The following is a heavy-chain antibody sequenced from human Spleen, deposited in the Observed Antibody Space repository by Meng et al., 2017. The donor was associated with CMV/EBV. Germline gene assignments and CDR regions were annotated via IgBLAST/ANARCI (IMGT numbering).Heavy chain of an antibody. CDR1: GYTFTAHY. D-gene: IGHD6-13*01. Sequence: ASVKVSCKASGYTFTAHYFHWVRQAPGQGLEWMGWIHPHRGDTNYAQQFQGRVTLTRDTSINTGYMELTRLTSDDTAVYYCARGIGAAAGQQVLTDAFDIWGQGTMVTVSS. J-gene: IGHJ3*02. V-gene: IGHV1-2*02. CDR2: IHPHRGDT. CDR3: ARGIGAAAGQQVLTDAFDI.